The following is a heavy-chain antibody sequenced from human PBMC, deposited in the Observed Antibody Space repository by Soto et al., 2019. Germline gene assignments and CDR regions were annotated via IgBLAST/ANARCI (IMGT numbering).Heavy chain of an antibody. J-gene: IGHJ4*02. Sequence: GGSLRLSCAASGFTFSNAWMNWVRQAPGKGLEWVGRIKSKTDGGTTDYAAPVKGRFTISRDDSKNTLYLQMNSLKTEDTAVYYCTTVGGIVVVVAATPAFDYWGQGTLVTVSS. CDR3: TTVGGIVVVVAATPAFDY. CDR2: IKSKTDGGTT. CDR1: GFTFSNAW. D-gene: IGHD2-15*01. V-gene: IGHV3-15*07.